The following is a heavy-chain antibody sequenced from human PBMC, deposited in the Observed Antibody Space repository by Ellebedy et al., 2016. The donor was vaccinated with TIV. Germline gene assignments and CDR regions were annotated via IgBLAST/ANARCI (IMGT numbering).Heavy chain of an antibody. V-gene: IGHV3-74*01. CDR2: INSDGSST. CDR3: ARDHPLGIENFDY. J-gene: IGHJ4*02. D-gene: IGHD7-27*01. Sequence: PGGSLRLSCAASGFTFSSYWMHWVRQAPGKGLVWVSRINSDGSSTRYADSVKGRFTISRDNAKNTLYLQMNSLRAEDTAVYYCARDHPLGIENFDYWGQGTLLTVSS. CDR1: GFTFSSYW.